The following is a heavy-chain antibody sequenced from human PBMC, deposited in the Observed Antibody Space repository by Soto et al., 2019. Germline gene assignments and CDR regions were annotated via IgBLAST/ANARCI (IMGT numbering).Heavy chain of an antibody. Sequence: GGSLRLSCAASGFTFSSYGMHWVRQAPGKGLEWVAAIWYDGSNKYYADSVKGRFTISRDNSKNTLYLQMNSLRAEDTAVYYCARDPTHVRGDNYFDYWGQGTLVTVSS. CDR1: GFTFSSYG. CDR2: IWYDGSNK. V-gene: IGHV3-33*01. J-gene: IGHJ4*02. CDR3: ARDPTHVRGDNYFDY. D-gene: IGHD3-10*02.